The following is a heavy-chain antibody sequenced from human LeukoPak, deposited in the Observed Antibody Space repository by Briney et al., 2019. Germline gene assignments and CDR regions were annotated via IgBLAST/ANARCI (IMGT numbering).Heavy chain of an antibody. CDR3: ARDGTKVTMVRGVIVD. D-gene: IGHD3-10*01. CDR1: GYTLTELS. J-gene: IGHJ4*02. CDR2: FDPEDGET. Sequence: ASVKVSCKVSGYTLTELSMHWVRQAPGKGLEWMGGFDPEDGETIYAQKFQGRVTMTEDTSTDTAYMELSSLRSEDTAVYYCARDGTKVTMVRGVIVDWGQGTLVTVSS. V-gene: IGHV1-24*01.